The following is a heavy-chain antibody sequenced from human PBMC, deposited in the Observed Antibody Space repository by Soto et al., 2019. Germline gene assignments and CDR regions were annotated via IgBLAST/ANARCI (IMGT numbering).Heavy chain of an antibody. CDR3: AKDPVQYSSGWLYDY. Sequence: GGSLRLSCAASGFTFSSYGMHWVRQAPGKGLEWVAVISYDGSNKYYADSVKGRFTISRDNSKNTLYLQMNSLRAEDTAVYYCAKDPVQYSSGWLYDYWGQGTLVTVSS. D-gene: IGHD6-19*01. V-gene: IGHV3-30*18. CDR1: GFTFSSYG. CDR2: ISYDGSNK. J-gene: IGHJ4*02.